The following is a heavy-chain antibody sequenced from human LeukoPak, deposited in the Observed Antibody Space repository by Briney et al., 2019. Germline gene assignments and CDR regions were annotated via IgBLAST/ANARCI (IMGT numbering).Heavy chain of an antibody. D-gene: IGHD1/OR15-1a*01. Sequence: PSETLSLTCAVYGGSFSGYYWSWIRQPPGKGLEWIGEINHSGSTNYNPSLKSRVTISVDTSKNQFSLKLSSETAADTAVYYCARGSSKPPRTHNWFDPWGQGTLVTVSS. V-gene: IGHV4-34*01. CDR1: GGSFSGYY. J-gene: IGHJ5*02. CDR3: ARGSSKPPRTHNWFDP. CDR2: INHSGST.